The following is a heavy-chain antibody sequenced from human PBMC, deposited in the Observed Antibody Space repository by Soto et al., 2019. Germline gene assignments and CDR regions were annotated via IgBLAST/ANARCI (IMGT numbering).Heavy chain of an antibody. V-gene: IGHV3-74*01. Sequence: EVQLLESGGGLVQPGGSLRLSCAASGFTFSIYWMHWVRQAPGKGLEWVSRISGDGSSTSNADPVKGRFTISRDNAKNTLHLEMNSLRVEDTAIYYCARESMWAPDYWGQGTLVAVSS. D-gene: IGHD1-26*01. CDR3: ARESMWAPDY. J-gene: IGHJ4*02. CDR1: GFTFSIYW. CDR2: ISGDGSST.